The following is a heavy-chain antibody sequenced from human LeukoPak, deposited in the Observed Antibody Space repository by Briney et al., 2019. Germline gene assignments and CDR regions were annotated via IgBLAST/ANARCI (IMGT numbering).Heavy chain of an antibody. D-gene: IGHD1-26*01. CDR1: GYTFTNHY. V-gene: IGHV1-46*01. CDR2: INPSAAST. CDR3: ARAPPNSGSYWGYFDH. Sequence: ASVKVSCKAFGYTFTNHYMHWVRQAPGQGLEWMGIINPSAASTSYAQKFQGRVTMTRDTSTSTVYMELSSLRSEDTAVYYCARAPPNSGSYWGYFDHWGQGTLVTVSS. J-gene: IGHJ4*02.